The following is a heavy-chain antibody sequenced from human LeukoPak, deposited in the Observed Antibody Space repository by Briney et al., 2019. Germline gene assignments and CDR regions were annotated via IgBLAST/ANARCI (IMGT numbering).Heavy chain of an antibody. Sequence: SVKVSCKASGGTFSSYAISWVRQAPGQGLEWMGGIIPIFGTANYAQKFQGRVTITADESTSTAYMELRSLRSDDTAVYYCAREGYFDWLLPQIKNYYYYYYMDVWGKGTTVTVSS. CDR2: IIPIFGTA. D-gene: IGHD3-9*01. CDR1: GGTFSSYA. V-gene: IGHV1-69*13. CDR3: AREGYFDWLLPQIKNYYYYYYMDV. J-gene: IGHJ6*03.